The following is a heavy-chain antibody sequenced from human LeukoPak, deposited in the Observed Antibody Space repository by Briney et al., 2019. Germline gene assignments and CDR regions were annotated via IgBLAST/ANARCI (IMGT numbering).Heavy chain of an antibody. J-gene: IGHJ3*02. Sequence: ASVKVSCKASGYTFTSYDINWVRQATGQGLEWMGWMNPNSGNTGYAQKFQGRVTITRNTSISTAYMELSSLRSEDTAVYYCAIGVGRSYAFDIWGQGTMVTVSS. CDR1: GYTFTSYD. CDR2: MNPNSGNT. D-gene: IGHD2-15*01. V-gene: IGHV1-8*03. CDR3: AIGVGRSYAFDI.